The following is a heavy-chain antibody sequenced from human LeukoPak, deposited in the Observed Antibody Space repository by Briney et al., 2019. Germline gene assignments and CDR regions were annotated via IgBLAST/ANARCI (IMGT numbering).Heavy chain of an antibody. V-gene: IGHV1-2*02. CDR3: ARGSLTGVDGVVPRGFVI. D-gene: IGHD3-3*01. Sequence: ASVKVSCKASGYTFTVYFIHWLRQAPGQGLEWMGWITPNSGDTNFAQKFQGRVIMTRDTSTTTAYMELNSLTSYDTALYYCARGSLTGVDGVVPRGFVIWGQGTMVTVSS. J-gene: IGHJ3*02. CDR2: ITPNSGDT. CDR1: GYTFTVYF.